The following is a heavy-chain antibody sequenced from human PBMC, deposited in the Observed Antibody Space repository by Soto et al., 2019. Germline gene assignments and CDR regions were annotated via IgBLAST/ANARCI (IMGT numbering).Heavy chain of an antibody. Sequence: EEQLLESGGGLVQPGGSLRLSCTASGFTFSNYALNWVRQVPGKGLEWVAGISGSAAGTYYTDSVQGRFTTSRDNSKNTRYLQMNSLRAEDTALYDCAKSRSAVAVYCYFDIWGRGTLVTVSS. J-gene: IGHJ2*01. CDR1: GFTFSNYA. V-gene: IGHV3-23*01. CDR2: ISGSAAGT. D-gene: IGHD6-19*01. CDR3: AKSRSAVAVYCYFDI.